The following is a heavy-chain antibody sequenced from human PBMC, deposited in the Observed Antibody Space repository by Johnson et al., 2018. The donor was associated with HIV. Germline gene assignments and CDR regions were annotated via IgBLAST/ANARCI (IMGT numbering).Heavy chain of an antibody. Sequence: VQLVASGGGLVQPGGSLRLSCAASGFTVSSNYMSWVRQAPGKGLEWVSLIYSDGSTYYAESVKGRFTISRYNSKNMVYIQMNSMRAEDTDVYYCAKERGISGGFDFWGQGTMVTV. CDR3: AKERGISGGFDF. D-gene: IGHD2-15*01. V-gene: IGHV3-66*01. CDR2: IYSDGST. CDR1: GFTVSSNY. J-gene: IGHJ3*01.